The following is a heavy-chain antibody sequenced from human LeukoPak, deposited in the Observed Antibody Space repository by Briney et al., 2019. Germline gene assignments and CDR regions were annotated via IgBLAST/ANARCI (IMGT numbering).Heavy chain of an antibody. V-gene: IGHV4-61*01. CDR3: ARTARGVVTDFQH. Sequence: PSETLSLTCIVSGGSVSSASYYWSWIRQPPGKGLEWIGYIYYSGSTNYNPSLKSRVTISVDTSKNQFSLKLSSVTAADTAMYYYARTARGVVTDFQHWGQGTLVTVSS. CDR1: GGSVSSASYY. CDR2: IYYSGST. J-gene: IGHJ1*01. D-gene: IGHD5-18*01.